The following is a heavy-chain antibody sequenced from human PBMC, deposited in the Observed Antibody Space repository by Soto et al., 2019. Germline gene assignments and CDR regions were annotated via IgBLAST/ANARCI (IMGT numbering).Heavy chain of an antibody. Sequence: RGSLRLSCAASGFTFSSYGMHWVRQAPGKGLEWVAVIWYDGSNKYYADSVKGRFTISRDNSKNTLYLQMNSLRAEDTAVYYCARDGGCIYGYKVGCNWFDPCGQXSLVTVSS. V-gene: IGHV3-33*01. CDR2: IWYDGSNK. D-gene: IGHD5-12*01. J-gene: IGHJ5*02. CDR1: GFTFSSYG. CDR3: ARDGGCIYGYKVGCNWFDP.